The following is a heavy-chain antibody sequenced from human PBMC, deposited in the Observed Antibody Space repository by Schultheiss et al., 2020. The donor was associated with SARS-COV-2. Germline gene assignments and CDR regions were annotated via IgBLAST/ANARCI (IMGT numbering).Heavy chain of an antibody. CDR3: AREIYGDYDFDY. CDR1: GFTVSSNY. D-gene: IGHD4-17*01. J-gene: IGHJ4*02. V-gene: IGHV3-66*03. CDR2: IYNCGST. Sequence: GGSLRLSCAASGFTVSSNYMSWVRQAPGKGLEWVSVIYNCGSTCYSESVKGRFTISRDNAKNSLYLQMNSLRAEDTAVYYCAREIYGDYDFDYWGQGTLVTVSS.